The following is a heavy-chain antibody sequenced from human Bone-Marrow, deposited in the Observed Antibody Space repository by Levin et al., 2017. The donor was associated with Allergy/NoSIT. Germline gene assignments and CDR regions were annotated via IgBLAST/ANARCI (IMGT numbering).Heavy chain of an antibody. J-gene: IGHJ4*02. V-gene: IGHV3-30-3*01. Sequence: GESLKISCAASGFTFSSYAMHWVRQAPGKGLEWVAVISYDGSNKYYADSVKGRFTISRDNSKNTLYLQMNSLRAEDTAVYYCARALSDDTATYYFDYWGQGTLVTVSS. D-gene: IGHD5-18*01. CDR2: ISYDGSNK. CDR1: GFTFSSYA. CDR3: ARALSDDTATYYFDY.